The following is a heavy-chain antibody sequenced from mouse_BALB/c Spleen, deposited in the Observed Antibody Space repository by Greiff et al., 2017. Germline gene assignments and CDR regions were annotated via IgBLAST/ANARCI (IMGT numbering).Heavy chain of an antibody. J-gene: IGHJ1*01. CDR2: IRLKSNNYAT. D-gene: IGHD2-2*01. CDR3: TRYGNDDWYFDV. Sequence: EVKLVESGGGLVQPGGSMKLSCVASGFTFSNYWMNWVRQSPEKGLEWVAEIRLKSNNYATHYAESVKGRFTISRDDSKSSVYLQMNNLRAEDTGIYYCTRYGNDDWYFDVWGAGTTVTVSS. CDR1: GFTFSNYW. V-gene: IGHV6-6*02.